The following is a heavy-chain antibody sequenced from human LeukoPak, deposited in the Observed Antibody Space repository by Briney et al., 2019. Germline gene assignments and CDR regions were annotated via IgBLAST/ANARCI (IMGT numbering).Heavy chain of an antibody. D-gene: IGHD5-18*01. CDR1: GGSISSYY. J-gene: IGHJ4*02. CDR2: IDYSGST. Sequence: SETLSLTCSVSGGSISSYYWSWIRQPPGKGLEWIGYIDYSGSTNYNPSLKSRVTISVDTSKNQFSLKLSSVTAADTAVYYCARHSSASGDSYGFDYWGQGTLVTVSS. CDR3: ARHSSASGDSYGFDY. V-gene: IGHV4-59*08.